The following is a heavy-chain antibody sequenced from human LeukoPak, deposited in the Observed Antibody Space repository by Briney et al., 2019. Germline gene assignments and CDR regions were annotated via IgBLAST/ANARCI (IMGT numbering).Heavy chain of an antibody. CDR1: GGSISSGSYY. CDR2: IYTSGST. V-gene: IGHV4-61*02. Sequence: SQTLSPTCTVSGGSISSGSYYWSWIRQPAGKGLEWIGRIYTSGSTNYNPSLKSRVTISVDTSKNQFSLKLSSVTAADTAVYYCAKGYFDYWGQGTLVTVSS. CDR3: AKGYFDY. J-gene: IGHJ4*02.